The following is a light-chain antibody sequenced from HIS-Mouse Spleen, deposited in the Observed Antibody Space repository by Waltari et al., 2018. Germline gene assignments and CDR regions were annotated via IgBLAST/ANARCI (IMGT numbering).Light chain of an antibody. Sequence: DINMTQSPSTLPACVGDRMPITCRASQSISSWLAWYQQKTGKAPKLLIYKGPSLESGVPSRFIGSGSGTEFTLTISSLQPDDFATYYCQQYNSYPWTFGQGTKVEIK. CDR1: QSISSW. CDR3: QQYNSYPWT. V-gene: IGKV1-5*03. J-gene: IGKJ1*01. CDR2: KGP.